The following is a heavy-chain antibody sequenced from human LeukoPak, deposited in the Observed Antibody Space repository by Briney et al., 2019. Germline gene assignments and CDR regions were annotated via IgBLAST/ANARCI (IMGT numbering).Heavy chain of an antibody. Sequence: GGSLRLSCEGSGFTFDSYAMSWVRQSPGKGLEWVSAVTGTGGNAYHADSVKDRFTISRDNSKNTVYLQMNSLRAEDTAIYYCAKVHGSGSYRFDFWGQGTLVTVSS. V-gene: IGHV3-23*01. CDR1: GFTFDSYA. CDR3: AKVHGSGSYRFDF. J-gene: IGHJ4*02. D-gene: IGHD3-10*01. CDR2: VTGTGGNA.